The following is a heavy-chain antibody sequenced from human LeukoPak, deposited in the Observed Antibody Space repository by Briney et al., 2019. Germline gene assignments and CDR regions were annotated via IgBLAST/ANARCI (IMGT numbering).Heavy chain of an antibody. Sequence: PGGSLRLSCAASGFTFSSYAMNWVRQAPGKGLEWVSSISSSSRYIFYADSMKGRFTISRDNAKNSLYLQMNSLRAEDTAVYYCASGYDCSGGSCYPKNFDYWGQGTLVTVSS. CDR2: ISSSSRYI. D-gene: IGHD2-15*01. CDR1: GFTFSSYA. V-gene: IGHV3-21*01. J-gene: IGHJ4*02. CDR3: ASGYDCSGGSCYPKNFDY.